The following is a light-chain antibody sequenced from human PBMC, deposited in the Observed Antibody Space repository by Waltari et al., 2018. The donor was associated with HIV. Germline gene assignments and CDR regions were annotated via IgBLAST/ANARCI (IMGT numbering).Light chain of an antibody. V-gene: IGKV3-20*01. Sequence: VLTQSPGSLSFSPGEKVTLSCRASQTVTDNYLAWYQHKAGQAPRLLIYGASSRAAGIPDKVSGSGSGTDFSLTIRRLEPADCAVYYCQQYGSSPRTFGQGTKLEIK. CDR3: QQYGSSPRT. CDR2: GAS. CDR1: QTVTDNY. J-gene: IGKJ2*01.